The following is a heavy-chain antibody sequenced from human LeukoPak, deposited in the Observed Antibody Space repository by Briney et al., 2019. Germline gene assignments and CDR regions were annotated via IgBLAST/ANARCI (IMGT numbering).Heavy chain of an antibody. J-gene: IGHJ4*02. CDR2: ISYDGSNK. CDR3: AKGVAIFGVVTTGVDY. D-gene: IGHD3-3*01. V-gene: IGHV3-30*18. Sequence: GRSLRLSCAASGFTFSSYGMHWVRQAPGKGLEWVAVISYDGSNKYYADSVKGRFTISRDNSKNTLYLQMNSLRAEDTAVYYCAKGVAIFGVVTTGVDYWGQGTLVTVSS. CDR1: GFTFSSYG.